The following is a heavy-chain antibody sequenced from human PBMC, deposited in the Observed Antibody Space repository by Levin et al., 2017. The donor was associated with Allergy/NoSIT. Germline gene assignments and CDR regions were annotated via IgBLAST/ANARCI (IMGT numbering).Heavy chain of an antibody. Sequence: GGSLRLSCAASGFTFSNYAMTWVRQAPGKGLEWVSGISGTGGSTYYVDSVKGRFTISRDNSKNTLYLQMISLRAEDTAVYYCAKAVVKYYDSSGYSDYFDYWGQGTLVTVSA. CDR3: AKAVVKYYDSSGYSDYFDY. D-gene: IGHD3-22*01. V-gene: IGHV3-23*01. CDR1: GFTFSNYA. CDR2: ISGTGGST. J-gene: IGHJ4*02.